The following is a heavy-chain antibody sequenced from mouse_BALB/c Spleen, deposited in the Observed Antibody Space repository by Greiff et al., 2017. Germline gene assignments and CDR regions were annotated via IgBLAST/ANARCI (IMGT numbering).Heavy chain of an antibody. Sequence: EVKVVESGGGLVKPGGSLKLSCAASGFAFSSYDMSWVRQTPEKRLEWVAYISSGGGSTYYPDTVKGRFTISRDNAKNTLYLQMSSLKSEDTAMYYCARHGGHYFDYWGQGTTLTVSS. CDR1: GFAFSSYD. CDR2: ISSGGGST. J-gene: IGHJ2*01. V-gene: IGHV5-12-1*01. CDR3: ARHGGHYFDY.